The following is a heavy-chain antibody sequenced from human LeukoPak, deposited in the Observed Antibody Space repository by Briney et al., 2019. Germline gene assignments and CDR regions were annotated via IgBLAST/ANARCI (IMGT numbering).Heavy chain of an antibody. D-gene: IGHD4-17*01. V-gene: IGHV4-30-2*01. CDR2: IYHSGST. Sequence: KPSETLSLTCAVSGGSISSGGYSWSWIRQPPGKGLEWIGYIYHSGSTYYNPSLKSRVTISVDRSKNQFSLKLSSVTAADTAVYHCASSTTVTHEGAFDIWGQGTMVTVSS. J-gene: IGHJ3*02. CDR3: ASSTTVTHEGAFDI. CDR1: GGSISSGGYS.